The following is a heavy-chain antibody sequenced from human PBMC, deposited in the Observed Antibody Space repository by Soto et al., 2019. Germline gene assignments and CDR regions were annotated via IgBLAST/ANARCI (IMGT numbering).Heavy chain of an antibody. CDR1: GFTFSSYA. J-gene: IGHJ6*03. CDR3: ANEGFGDLRDYYYYMNV. CDR2: ISGSGGST. V-gene: IGHV3-23*01. Sequence: EMQLLESGGGLVQPGGSLRLSCAASGFTFSSYAMSWVRQAPGKGLEWVTAISGSGGSTFYADSVKGRFTISRDNSKSTLYLQMNSLRVEDTAVYYCANEGFGDLRDYYYYMNVWGKGTSVSVSS. D-gene: IGHD3-10*01.